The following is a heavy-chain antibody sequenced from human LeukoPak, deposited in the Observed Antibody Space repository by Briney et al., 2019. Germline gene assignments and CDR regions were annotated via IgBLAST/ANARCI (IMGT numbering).Heavy chain of an antibody. CDR1: GFTFSNHG. J-gene: IGHJ4*02. Sequence: GGTLRLSCAASGFTFSNHGMNWVRRAPGRGLEWVSGISPSADIKYYADSVKGRFTISRDNSKNMLYLEMISLTADDTAVYYCAKDDAWLRFGEWSQGTLVTVSS. CDR2: ISPSADIK. CDR3: AKDDAWLRFGE. D-gene: IGHD3-10*01. V-gene: IGHV3-23*01.